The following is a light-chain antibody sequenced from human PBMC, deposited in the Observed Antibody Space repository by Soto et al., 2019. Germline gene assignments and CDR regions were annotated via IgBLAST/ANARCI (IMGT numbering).Light chain of an antibody. CDR1: SSDVGGYNY. CDR2: EVS. J-gene: IGLJ1*01. CDR3: RSYAGSNPYV. Sequence: QSVLTQPPSASGSPGQSVTISCTGTSSDVGGYNYVSWYQQHPGKAPKLMIYEVSKRPSGVPDRFSGSKSGNTASLTVSGLQAEDEADYYCRSYAGSNPYVFGTGTKVTVL. V-gene: IGLV2-8*01.